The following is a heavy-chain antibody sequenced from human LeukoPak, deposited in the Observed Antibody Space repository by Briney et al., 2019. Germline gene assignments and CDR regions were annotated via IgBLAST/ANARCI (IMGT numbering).Heavy chain of an antibody. V-gene: IGHV3-74*01. CDR1: GFTFRTSW. CDR3: ARGGNYYLDY. D-gene: IGHD2/OR15-2a*01. CDR2: MNSDGTTI. J-gene: IGHJ4*02. Sequence: GGSLRLSCEVSGFTFRTSWMHWVRPAPGGGLVWVSRMNSDGTTINYADSVKGRFTTSRDNAKNTLYLQMNSLRAEDTAVYYCARGGNYYLDYWGQGTLATVSS.